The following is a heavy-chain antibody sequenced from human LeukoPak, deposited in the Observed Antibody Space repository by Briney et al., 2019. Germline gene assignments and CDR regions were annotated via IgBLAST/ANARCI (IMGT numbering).Heavy chain of an antibody. V-gene: IGHV1-2*02. J-gene: IGHJ4*02. Sequence: ASVKVSCKASGYTFTSYGISWVRQAPGQGLEWMGWINPNSGGTNYAQKFQGRVTMTRDTSISTAYMELSRLRSDDTAVYYCARAGRGFLEWLLASTFDYWGQGTLVTVSS. CDR3: ARAGRGFLEWLLASTFDY. CDR1: GYTFTSYG. CDR2: INPNSGGT. D-gene: IGHD3-3*01.